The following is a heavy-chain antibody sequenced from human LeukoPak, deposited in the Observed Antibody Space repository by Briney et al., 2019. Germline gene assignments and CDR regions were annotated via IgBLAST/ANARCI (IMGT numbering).Heavy chain of an antibody. CDR2: ISSSSSYI. CDR3: ARVPVLRYFDWPGDAFDI. J-gene: IGHJ3*02. Sequence: PGGSLRLSCAASGFTFSSYSMNWVRPAPGKGLEWVSSISSSSSYIYYADSVKGRFTISRDNAKNSLYLQMNSLRAEDTAVYYCARVPVLRYFDWPGDAFDIWGQGTMVTVSS. CDR1: GFTFSSYS. D-gene: IGHD3-9*01. V-gene: IGHV3-21*01.